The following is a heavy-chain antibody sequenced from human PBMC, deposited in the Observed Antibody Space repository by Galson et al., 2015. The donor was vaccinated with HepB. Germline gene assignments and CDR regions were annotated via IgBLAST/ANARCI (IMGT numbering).Heavy chain of an antibody. J-gene: IGHJ4*02. D-gene: IGHD1-26*01. CDR3: AKHLYSGSYSWRYYFDY. CDR1: GGSISSYY. CDR2: IYTSGST. Sequence: SETLSLTCTVSGGSISSYYWSWIRQPAGKGLEWIGRIYTSGSTNYNPSLKSRVTMSVDTSKNQFSLKLSSVTAADTAVYYCAKHLYSGSYSWRYYFDYWGQGTLVTVSS. V-gene: IGHV4-4*07.